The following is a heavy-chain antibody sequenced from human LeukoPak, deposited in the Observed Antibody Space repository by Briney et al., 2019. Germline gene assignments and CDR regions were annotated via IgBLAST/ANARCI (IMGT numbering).Heavy chain of an antibody. J-gene: IGHJ4*02. CDR1: GFAFSSYA. Sequence: GGSLRLSCVVSGFAFSSYAMSWVRQAPGKGLEWVSTIRSSGGSTYYADSVKGRFTISRDNSKNTLYLQMNSLRAEDTAVYYCAKDRRGASGWDYFDYWGQGTLVIVSS. D-gene: IGHD6-19*01. CDR2: IRSSGGST. V-gene: IGHV3-23*01. CDR3: AKDRRGASGWDYFDY.